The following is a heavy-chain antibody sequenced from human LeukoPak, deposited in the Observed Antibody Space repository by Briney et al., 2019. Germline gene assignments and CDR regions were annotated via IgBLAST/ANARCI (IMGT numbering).Heavy chain of an antibody. CDR2: IYSGGRT. CDR3: AIYDSSGYYNY. CDR1: GFTVSSND. J-gene: IGHJ4*02. Sequence: GGSLRLSCAASGFTVSSNDMSWVRQAPGKGLEWVSVIYSGGRTFYADSAKGRFTISRDNSKNTLYLQMNSLRAEDTAVYYCAIYDSSGYYNYWGQGTLVTVSS. V-gene: IGHV3-53*01. D-gene: IGHD3-22*01.